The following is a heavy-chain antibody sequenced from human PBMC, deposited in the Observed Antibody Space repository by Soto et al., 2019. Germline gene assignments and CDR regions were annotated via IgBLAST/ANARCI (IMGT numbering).Heavy chain of an antibody. CDR1: GYTFTSYY. V-gene: IGHV1-46*01. D-gene: IGHD6-13*01. Sequence: QVQLVQSGAEVKKPGASVKVSCKASGYTFTSYYMHWVRQAPGQGLEWMGIINPSGGSTSYAQKFQGRVTMTRDTSTSTVYMELSSLRSEDTAVYYCVTSTQLAAPFDYWGQGTLVTVSS. J-gene: IGHJ4*02. CDR3: VTSTQLAAPFDY. CDR2: INPSGGST.